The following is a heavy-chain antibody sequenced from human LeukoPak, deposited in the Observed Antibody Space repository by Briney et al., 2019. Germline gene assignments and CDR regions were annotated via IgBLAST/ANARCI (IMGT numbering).Heavy chain of an antibody. Sequence: GGSLRLSCAASGFTFSSYWMSWVRQAPGRGLEWVANIKEDGSEKNYVDFVRGRFSISRDNAKNSLYLQMSSLRAEDTAMYYCARGSRDSWGQGTLVTVSS. CDR1: GFTFSSYW. CDR2: IKEDGSEK. CDR3: ARGSRDS. V-gene: IGHV3-7*01. J-gene: IGHJ4*02. D-gene: IGHD2/OR15-2a*01.